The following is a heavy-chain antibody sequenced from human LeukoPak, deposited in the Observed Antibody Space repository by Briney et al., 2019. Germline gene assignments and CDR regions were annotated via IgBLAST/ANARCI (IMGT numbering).Heavy chain of an antibody. CDR1: GGSISSYY. D-gene: IGHD1-26*01. Sequence: SETLSLTCTASGGSISSYYWSWIRQPPGKGLEWIGYIYYSGSTNYNPSLKSRVTISVDTSKNQFSLKLSSVTAADTAVYYCAREDAGRVGATSGMDVWGQGTTVTVSS. CDR3: AREDAGRVGATSGMDV. CDR2: IYYSGST. J-gene: IGHJ6*02. V-gene: IGHV4-59*01.